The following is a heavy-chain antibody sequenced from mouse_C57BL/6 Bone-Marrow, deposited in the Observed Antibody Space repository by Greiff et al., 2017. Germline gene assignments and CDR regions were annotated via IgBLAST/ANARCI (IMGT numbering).Heavy chain of an antibody. D-gene: IGHD1-1*01. V-gene: IGHV1-69*01. CDR1: GYTFTSYW. J-gene: IGHJ2*01. CDR2: IDPSDSYT. Sequence: VQLQQPGAELVMPGASVKLSCKASGYTFTSYWMHWVKQRPGQGLEWIGEIDPSDSYTNYNQKFKGKSTLTVDKSSSTAYMQLSSLTSEDSAVYYCAREVYGSSYVDFDYWGQGTTLTVSS. CDR3: AREVYGSSYVDFDY.